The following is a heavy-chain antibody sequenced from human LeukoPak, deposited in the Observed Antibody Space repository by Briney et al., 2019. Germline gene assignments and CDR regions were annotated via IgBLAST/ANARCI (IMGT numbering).Heavy chain of an antibody. CDR1: GYTFTSYG. CDR2: ISAYNGNK. J-gene: IGHJ3*02. CDR3: ARDHVIVGDDAFDI. V-gene: IGHV1-18*01. Sequence: ASVKVSCKASGYTFTSYGISWVRQAPGQGLEWMGWISAYNGNKNYAQKLQGRVTMTTDTSTSTAYMELRSLRSDDTAVYYCARDHVIVGDDAFDIWGQGTMVTVSS. D-gene: IGHD3-22*01.